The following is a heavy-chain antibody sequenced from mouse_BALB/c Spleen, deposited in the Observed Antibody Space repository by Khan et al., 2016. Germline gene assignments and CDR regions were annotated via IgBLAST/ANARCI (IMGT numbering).Heavy chain of an antibody. J-gene: IGHJ3*01. Sequence: QVQLQQSGAELAKPGASVKMSCKASGYTFTDYWLHWVNQRPGQGLEWIGYFNPTSGYTEYNQKFKAKATLTADTSSSTAYMQLISLTSEESAVYYCARWSYYYGSSYGWFAYWGQGTLVTVSA. D-gene: IGHD1-1*01. CDR3: ARWSYYYGSSYGWFAY. V-gene: IGHV1-7*01. CDR1: GYTFTDYW. CDR2: FNPTSGYT.